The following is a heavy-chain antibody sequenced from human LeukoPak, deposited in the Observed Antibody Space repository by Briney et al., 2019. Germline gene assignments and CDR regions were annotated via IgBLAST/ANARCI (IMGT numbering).Heavy chain of an antibody. CDR2: IHTSGGTT. Sequence: ASVKVSCKAAGYTFTTYFMHWGRQAPGQGLEWMGIIHTSGGTTKYAQKFQDRVTMTRDTSTNTVYMELSSLKFDDTAVYYCAREGGDGGPFDYWGQGTLVTVSS. D-gene: IGHD4-23*01. J-gene: IGHJ4*02. CDR3: AREGGDGGPFDY. V-gene: IGHV1-46*01. CDR1: GYTFTTYF.